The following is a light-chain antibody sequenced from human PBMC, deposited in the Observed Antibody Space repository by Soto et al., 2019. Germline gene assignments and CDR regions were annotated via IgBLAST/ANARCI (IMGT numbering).Light chain of an antibody. V-gene: IGLV2-14*01. CDR2: VSS. J-gene: IGLJ1*01. CDR1: SSDVGDYKY. Sequence: QSALTQPASVSGSPGQSITISCTGTSSDVGDYKYVSWYQQHPDKAPKLIIFVSSNRPSGISNRFSASKSGNTASLTISGLQAEDEADYYCSSYTSSDTPYVFGTGTKLTVL. CDR3: SSYTSSDTPYV.